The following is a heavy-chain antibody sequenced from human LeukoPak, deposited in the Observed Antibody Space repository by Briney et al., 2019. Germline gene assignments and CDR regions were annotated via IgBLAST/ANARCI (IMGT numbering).Heavy chain of an antibody. CDR2: INPGSGST. Sequence: ASVKDSCKASGYTFTNYYMHWVRQAPGQGLEWMGIINPGSGSTDYAQKFQGRVTMTRDTSTSTVYMELSSLRSEDTAVYYCARARGTTSYYDAFDIWGQGTMVTVSS. J-gene: IGHJ3*02. D-gene: IGHD4-17*01. CDR3: ARARGTTSYYDAFDI. CDR1: GYTFTNYY. V-gene: IGHV1-46*03.